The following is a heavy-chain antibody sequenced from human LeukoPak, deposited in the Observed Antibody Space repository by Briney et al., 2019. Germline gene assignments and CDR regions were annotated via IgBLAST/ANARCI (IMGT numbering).Heavy chain of an antibody. CDR2: MNPNSGNT. J-gene: IGHJ4*02. D-gene: IGHD1-20*01. CDR1: GYTFTSYD. V-gene: IGHV1-8*01. Sequence: ASVKVSCKASGYTFTSYDINWVRQATGQGLEWMGWMNPNSGNTGYAQKFQGRVTMTRNTSISTAYMELSSLRSEDTAVYYCTRVPRIGSHMYSWWGYSDYWGQGTLVTVSS. CDR3: TRVPRIGSHMYSWWGYSDY.